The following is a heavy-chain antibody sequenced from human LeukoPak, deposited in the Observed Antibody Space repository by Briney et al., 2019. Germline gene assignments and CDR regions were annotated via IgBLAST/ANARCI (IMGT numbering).Heavy chain of an antibody. Sequence: SETLSLTCSVSGGSISGYYWTWIRQPAGKGLEWIGRVYTSGSTHYNPSLKTRLTMSVDTSKNQFSLKLSSVTAADTAVYYCARAPSAGSYSFYYFDYWGQGTLVTVSS. D-gene: IGHD3-10*01. CDR3: ARAPSAGSYSFYYFDY. V-gene: IGHV4-4*07. J-gene: IGHJ4*02. CDR2: VYTSGST. CDR1: GGSISGYY.